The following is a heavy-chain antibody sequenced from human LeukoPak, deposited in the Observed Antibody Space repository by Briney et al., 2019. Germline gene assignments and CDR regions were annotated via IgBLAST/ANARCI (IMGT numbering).Heavy chain of an antibody. J-gene: IGHJ4*02. V-gene: IGHV3-66*01. Sequence: PGGSLRLSCAASGFTVSSSYMSWVRQAPGTGLECVSIIYSSGTTYYADSVRGRFTISRDNSRNTLYLQMNSLKAEDTAVYYCARDLWVCSGGSCFSFDYWGQGTLVTVSS. CDR2: IYSSGTT. D-gene: IGHD2-15*01. CDR1: GFTVSSSY. CDR3: ARDLWVCSGGSCFSFDY.